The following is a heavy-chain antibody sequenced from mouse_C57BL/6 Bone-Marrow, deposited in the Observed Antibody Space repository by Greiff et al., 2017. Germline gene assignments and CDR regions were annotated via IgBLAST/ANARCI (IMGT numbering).Heavy chain of an antibody. Sequence: QVQLQQSGPELVKPGASVKIPCKASGYAFSSSWMNWVKQRPGKGLEWIGRIYPGDGVTNYNGKFKGKATLTADKSSSTPYLQLSSLTSEDSAVYFCAKLYDGGYWYFDVCGTGTTVTVSS. V-gene: IGHV1-82*01. CDR3: AKLYDGGYWYFDV. CDR1: GYAFSSSW. D-gene: IGHD2-3*01. CDR2: IYPGDGVT. J-gene: IGHJ1*03.